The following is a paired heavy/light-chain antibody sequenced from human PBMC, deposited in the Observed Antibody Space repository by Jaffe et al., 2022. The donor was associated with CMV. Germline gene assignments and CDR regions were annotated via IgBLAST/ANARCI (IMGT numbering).Heavy chain of an antibody. D-gene: IGHD3-10*01. CDR1: GFTFSSYW. V-gene: IGHV3-74*01. CDR2: VISDGSDT. CDR3: ARSGSGGYYMDV. J-gene: IGHJ6*03. Sequence: EVQLVESGGGLVQPGGSLRLSCAVSGFTFSSYWMHWVRQAPGKGLVWVSRVISDGSDTTYADSVKGRFTISRDNAKNTLYLQMNSLRDEDTAVYYCARSGSGGYYMDVWGKGTTVTVSS.
Light chain of an antibody. J-gene: IGLJ2*01. Sequence: SYELTQPPSVSVSPGQTATITCSGDNLGNRFACWYQQKPGQSPVLVIFKDDKRPSGIPERFSGSNSGNTATLTITETQAMDEADYYCQAWDRSTWVFGGGTKLTVL. CDR2: KDD. V-gene: IGLV3-1*01. CDR1: NLGNRF. CDR3: QAWDRSTWV.